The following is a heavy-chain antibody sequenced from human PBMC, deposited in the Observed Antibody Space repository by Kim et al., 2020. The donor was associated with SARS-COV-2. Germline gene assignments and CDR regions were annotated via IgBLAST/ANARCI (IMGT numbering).Heavy chain of an antibody. CDR2: ISSDGSDT. CDR1: GFTFSTYW. J-gene: IGHJ4*02. V-gene: IGHV3-74*01. CDR3: ARDSKDAAGDLDY. Sequence: GGSLRLSCAASGFTFSTYWMHWVRQAPGKGLVWVSRISSDGSDTDYADSVKGRFTISRDNAKNTLYLQMNSLRAEDTAVYYCARDSKDAAGDLDYWGQGT. D-gene: IGHD1-26*01.